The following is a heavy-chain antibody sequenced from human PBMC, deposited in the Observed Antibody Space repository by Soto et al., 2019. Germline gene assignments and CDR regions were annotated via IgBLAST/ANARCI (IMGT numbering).Heavy chain of an antibody. D-gene: IGHD2-2*01. CDR1: RFTFSSYW. CDR3: ARVETCSSTSCYSVFDY. Sequence: EVQLVESGGGLVQPGGSLRLSCAAYRFTFSSYWIHWVRQAPGKGLVWVSRINSDGSSTTYADSVKGRFTISRDNAKNTLYLQMNSLRSEDTAVYYCARVETCSSTSCYSVFDYWGQGTLVTVSS. V-gene: IGHV3-74*03. J-gene: IGHJ4*02. CDR2: INSDGSST.